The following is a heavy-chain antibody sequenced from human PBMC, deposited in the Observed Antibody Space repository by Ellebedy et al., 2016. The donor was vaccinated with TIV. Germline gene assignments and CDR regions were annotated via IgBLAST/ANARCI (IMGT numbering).Heavy chain of an antibody. CDR2: ISSSSSTI. V-gene: IGHV3-48*01. J-gene: IGHJ6*02. CDR1: GFTFSSYS. Sequence: GESLKISXAASGFTFSSYSMNWVRQAPGKGLEWVSYISSSSSTIYYADSVKGRFTISRDNSKNTLYLQMNSLRAEDTAVYYCARSSVVMGVGYYYGMDVWGQGTTVTVSS. D-gene: IGHD4-23*01. CDR3: ARSSVVMGVGYYYGMDV.